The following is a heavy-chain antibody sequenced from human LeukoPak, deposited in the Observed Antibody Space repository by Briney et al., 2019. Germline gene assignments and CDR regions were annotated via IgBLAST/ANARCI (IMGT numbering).Heavy chain of an antibody. Sequence: ASVKVSCKASGYTFTSYDINWVRQATGQGLEWKGWMNPNSGNTGYAQKFQGRVTMTRNTSISTAYMELSSLRSEDTAVYYCAREIYGDYVLAYFDYWGQGTLVTVSS. CDR2: MNPNSGNT. CDR3: AREIYGDYVLAYFDY. CDR1: GYTFTSYD. D-gene: IGHD4-17*01. V-gene: IGHV1-8*01. J-gene: IGHJ4*02.